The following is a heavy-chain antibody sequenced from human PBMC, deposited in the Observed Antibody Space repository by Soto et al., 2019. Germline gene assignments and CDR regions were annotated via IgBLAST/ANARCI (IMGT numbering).Heavy chain of an antibody. Sequence: EVQLLESGGGLVQPGGSLRLSCAASGFTFSSYAMSWVRRAPGKGLEWVSGISDSGGSTYYADSVKGRFTISRDNSKNTLYLQMNSLRAEDTAVYYCANGCGGTCYSRIHYWGQGTLVTVSS. D-gene: IGHD2-15*01. CDR2: ISDSGGST. V-gene: IGHV3-23*01. CDR3: ANGCGGTCYSRIHY. J-gene: IGHJ4*02. CDR1: GFTFSSYA.